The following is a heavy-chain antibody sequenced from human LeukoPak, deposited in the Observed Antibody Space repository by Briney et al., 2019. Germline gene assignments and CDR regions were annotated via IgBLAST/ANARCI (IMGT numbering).Heavy chain of an antibody. CDR2: ISSSSSYI. Sequence: GGSLRLSCAASGFTFSSYSMNWVRQAPGKGLEWVSSISSSSSYIHYADSVKGRFAISRDNAKNSLYLQMNSLRAEDTAVYYCARDSSAKNFDYWGQGTLVTVSS. V-gene: IGHV3-21*01. D-gene: IGHD3-22*01. CDR3: ARDSSAKNFDY. J-gene: IGHJ4*02. CDR1: GFTFSSYS.